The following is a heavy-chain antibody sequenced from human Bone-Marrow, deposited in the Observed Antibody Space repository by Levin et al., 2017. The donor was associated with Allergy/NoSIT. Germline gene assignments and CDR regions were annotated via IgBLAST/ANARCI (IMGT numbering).Heavy chain of an antibody. Sequence: GESLKISCAASGFTFTNYWMTWVRQAPGKGLEWVANVKFDGTEEYYVDSVKGRFSISRDNARNSVYLHMNSLRVEDTAVYFCARETGAWNTVVTPIDSWGRGTLVTVSS. CDR1: GFTFTNYW. V-gene: IGHV3-7*01. J-gene: IGHJ4*02. D-gene: IGHD4-23*01. CDR2: VKFDGTEE. CDR3: ARETGAWNTVVTPIDS.